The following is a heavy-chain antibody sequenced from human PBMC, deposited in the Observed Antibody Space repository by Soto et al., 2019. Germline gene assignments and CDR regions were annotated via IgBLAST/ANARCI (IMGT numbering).Heavy chain of an antibody. J-gene: IGHJ6*02. V-gene: IGHV5-51*01. Sequence: PGESLKISCKGSGYNFTSYWIGWVRQMPGKGLEWMGIIYPGDSDTRYSPSFQGQVTISADKSISTAYLQWSSLKASDTAMYYCARHYCSSTSCYPVYYYYYGMDVWGQGTTVTVSS. D-gene: IGHD2-2*01. CDR1: GYNFTSYW. CDR3: ARHYCSSTSCYPVYYYYYGMDV. CDR2: IYPGDSDT.